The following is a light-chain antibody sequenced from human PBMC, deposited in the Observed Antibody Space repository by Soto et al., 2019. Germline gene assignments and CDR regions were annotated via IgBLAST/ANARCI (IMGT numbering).Light chain of an antibody. CDR2: AAS. J-gene: IGKJ1*01. Sequence: DIQMTQSPSSLSATVGERVTITCRASQGISNYLAWYQQKPGRVPTLLITAASTLQSGVPSRFRGSGSATDFTLTITSLQPEDVATYYWQRYNRASTFGQGTKVEI. V-gene: IGKV1-27*01. CDR1: QGISNY. CDR3: QRYNRAST.